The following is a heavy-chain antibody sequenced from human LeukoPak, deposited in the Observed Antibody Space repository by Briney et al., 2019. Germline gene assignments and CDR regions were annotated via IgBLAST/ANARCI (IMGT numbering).Heavy chain of an antibody. CDR1: GGTFSSYA. D-gene: IGHD2-15*01. J-gene: IGHJ3*02. V-gene: IGHV1-69*05. CDR2: IIPIFGTA. Sequence: SVKVSCKASGGTFSSYAISWVRQAPGQGLEWMGRIIPIFGTANYAQKFQGRVTITTDESTSTAYMELSSLRSEDTAVYYCARDSLGYCSGGSCYSRAFDIWGQGTMVTVSS. CDR3: ARDSLGYCSGGSCYSRAFDI.